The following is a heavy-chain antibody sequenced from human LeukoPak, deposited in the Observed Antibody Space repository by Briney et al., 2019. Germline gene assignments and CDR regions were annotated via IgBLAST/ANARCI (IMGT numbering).Heavy chain of an antibody. CDR3: ARVDGYYDSSGYPTYYYYYYMDV. CDR2: MNPNSGNT. CDR1: GYTFTSYD. J-gene: IGHJ6*03. D-gene: IGHD3-22*01. Sequence: ASVRVSCKASGYTFTSYDINWVRQAPGQGLEWMGWMNPNSGNTGYAQKFQGRVTMTRNTSISTAYMELSSLRSEDTAVYYCARVDGYYDSSGYPTYYYYYYMDVWGKGTTVTVSS. V-gene: IGHV1-8*01.